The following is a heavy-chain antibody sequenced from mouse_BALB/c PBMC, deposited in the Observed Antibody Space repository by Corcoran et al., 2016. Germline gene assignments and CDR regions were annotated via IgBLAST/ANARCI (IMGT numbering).Heavy chain of an antibody. CDR2: ISCYNGAT. J-gene: IGHJ4*01. CDR1: GYSFTGYY. V-gene: IGHV1S34*01. D-gene: IGHD2-2*01. Sequence: LVKPGASVNISCKVSGYSFTGYYMHWFKQSHGKSLEWIGYISCYNGATSYNQKCKCKSTFTVDTSSSTAYMQFNSLTSEDTAVYYWAYGYELCYAMDYWGQGSSVTVS. CDR3: AYGYELCYAMDY.